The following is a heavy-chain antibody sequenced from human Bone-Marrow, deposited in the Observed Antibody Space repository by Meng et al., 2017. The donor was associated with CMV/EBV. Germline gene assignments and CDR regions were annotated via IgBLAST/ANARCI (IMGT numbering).Heavy chain of an antibody. V-gene: IGHV1-69*04. J-gene: IGHJ4*02. CDR1: GGTFSSYT. CDR2: IIPILGIA. CDR3: ARDVPGAATHLDD. Sequence: SVKVSCKASGGTFSSYTISWVRQAPGQGLEWMGRIIPILGIANYAQKFQGRVTITADKSTSTAYMELSSLRSEDTAVYYCARDVPGAATHLDDWGQGTLVTGSS. D-gene: IGHD2-15*01.